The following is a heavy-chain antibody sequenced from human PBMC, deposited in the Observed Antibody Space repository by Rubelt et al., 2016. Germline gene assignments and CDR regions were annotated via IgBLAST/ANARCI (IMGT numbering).Heavy chain of an antibody. CDR2: INPSGST. J-gene: IGHJ2*01. V-gene: IGHV4-34*01. CDR1: GGSFNAYY. Sequence: QVQLQQWGAGLLKPSETLSLTCTVYGGSFNAYYWSWIRQAPGEGLEWIGEINPSGSTNHNPSLKSRVIVSVDTSKKQFSLKRGPGTAAATAVYYCSRGENRLAASGNWYFDLWGRGTLVTVSS. D-gene: IGHD6-13*01. CDR3: SRGENRLAASGNWYFDL.